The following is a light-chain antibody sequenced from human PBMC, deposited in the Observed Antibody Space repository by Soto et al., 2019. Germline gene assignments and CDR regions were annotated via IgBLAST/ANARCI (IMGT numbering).Light chain of an antibody. CDR1: QSVSSY. V-gene: IGKV3-11*01. Sequence: IVLTQSPATLSLSPGERATLSCRASQSVSSYLAWYQQKPGQAPRLLIYDVSNRATGIPARFSGSGSGTDFTITISGLEPEDIAVYYCQQRSLGTFGPGTKVDIK. CDR3: QQRSLGT. J-gene: IGKJ3*01. CDR2: DVS.